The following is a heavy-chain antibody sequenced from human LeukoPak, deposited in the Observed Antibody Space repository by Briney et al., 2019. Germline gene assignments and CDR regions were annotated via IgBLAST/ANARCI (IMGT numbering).Heavy chain of an antibody. CDR2: INHSGST. D-gene: IGHD6-19*01. J-gene: IGHJ4*02. CDR1: GGSISRYY. Sequence: SETLSLTCTVSGGSISRYYWSWIRQPPGKGLEWIGEINHSGSTNYNPSLKSRVTISVDTSKNQFSLKLSSVTAADTAVYYCARGKAVAGTGYFDYWGQGTLVTVSS. CDR3: ARGKAVAGTGYFDY. V-gene: IGHV4-34*01.